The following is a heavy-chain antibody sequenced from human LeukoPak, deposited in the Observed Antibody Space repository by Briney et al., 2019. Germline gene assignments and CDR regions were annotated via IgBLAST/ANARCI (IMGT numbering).Heavy chain of an antibody. CDR2: IQYDGVNK. J-gene: IGHJ4*02. Sequence: GGSLRLSCAASGFTFSNYGMHWVRQAPGKGLEWVAFIQYDGVNKYYADSVQGRFTISRDNSDNTLYLQMNSLRAEDTAVYYCAKGRDVPIDYWGQGFLVTVSS. V-gene: IGHV3-30*02. CDR1: GFTFSNYG. CDR3: AKGRDVPIDY.